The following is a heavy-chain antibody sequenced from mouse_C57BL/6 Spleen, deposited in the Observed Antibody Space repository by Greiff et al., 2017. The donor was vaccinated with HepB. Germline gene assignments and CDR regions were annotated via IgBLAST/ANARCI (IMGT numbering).Heavy chain of an antibody. CDR2: INYDGSST. J-gene: IGHJ2*01. CDR3: ARDAKEDYFDY. CDR1: GFTFSDYY. Sequence: EVNLVESEGGLVQPGSSMKLSCTASGFTFSDYYMAWVRQVPEKGLEWVANINYDGSSTYYLDSLKSRFIISRDNAKNILYLQMSSLKSEDTATYYCARDAKEDYFDYWGQGTTLTVSS. V-gene: IGHV5-16*01.